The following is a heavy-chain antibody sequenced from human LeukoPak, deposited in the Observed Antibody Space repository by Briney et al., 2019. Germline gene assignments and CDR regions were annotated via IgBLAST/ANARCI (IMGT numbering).Heavy chain of an antibody. CDR3: ISSSWYWDY. Sequence: GGSLRLSCAASGFTFSNAWMSWVRQAPGKGLEWVGRTKSKTDGGTTDYAAPVKGRFTISSDDSKNTLYLQMNSLKTEDTAVYYCISSSWYWDYWGQGTLVTVSS. CDR2: TKSKTDGGTT. J-gene: IGHJ4*02. D-gene: IGHD6-13*01. CDR1: GFTFSNAW. V-gene: IGHV3-15*01.